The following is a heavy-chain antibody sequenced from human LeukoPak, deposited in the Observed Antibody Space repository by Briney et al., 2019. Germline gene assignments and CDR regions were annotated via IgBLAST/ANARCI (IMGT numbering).Heavy chain of an antibody. J-gene: IGHJ4*02. CDR3: ARRYSSSWYDDWAFDY. CDR2: IHYSGNT. V-gene: IGHV4-39*01. D-gene: IGHD6-13*01. Sequence: PSETLSLTCTVSAGSMSGNSYYWGWIRQPPGKGLEWIGRIHYSGNTYYNPSLKSRVTMSVDTSKNQFSLKLSSVTAADTAVYYCARRYSSSWYDDWAFDYWGQGTLVTVSS. CDR1: AGSMSGNSYY.